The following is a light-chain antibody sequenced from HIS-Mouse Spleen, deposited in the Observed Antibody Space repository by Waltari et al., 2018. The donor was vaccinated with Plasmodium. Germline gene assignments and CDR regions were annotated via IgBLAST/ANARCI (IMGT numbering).Light chain of an antibody. CDR1: QSVSSH. CDR2: DAS. Sequence: EIVLTQSPATLSLSPGEQATLSCRASQSVSSHLAWYQQKPGQAPRLLIYDASNRATGIPARFSGSGSGTDFTLTISSLEPEDFAVYYCQQRSNWPITFGQGTRLEIK. J-gene: IGKJ5*01. V-gene: IGKV3-11*01. CDR3: QQRSNWPIT.